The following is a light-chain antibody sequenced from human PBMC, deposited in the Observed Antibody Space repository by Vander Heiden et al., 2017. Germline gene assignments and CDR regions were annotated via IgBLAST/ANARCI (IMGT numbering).Light chain of an antibody. CDR1: QSVGSS. V-gene: IGKV3-15*01. J-gene: IGKJ2*01. CDR2: GAS. Sequence: EIVMTQSPATLSVSPGERATLTCRASQSVGSSLAWYQQKPGQAPTLLFYGASSRAAGIPVRFSGSGSGTEFTLTISSLQSEDFAVYYCQQYKDWPPYTFGQGTKLEI. CDR3: QQYKDWPPYT.